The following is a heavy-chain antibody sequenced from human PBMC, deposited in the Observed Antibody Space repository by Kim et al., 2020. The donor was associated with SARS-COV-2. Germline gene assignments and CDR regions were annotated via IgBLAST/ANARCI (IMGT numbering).Heavy chain of an antibody. CDR3: AGWSYYGMDV. J-gene: IGHJ6*02. CDR1: GFTFDDYA. V-gene: IGHV3-9*01. D-gene: IGHD6-19*01. Sequence: GGSLRLSCAASGFTFDDYAMEWVRQAPGKGLEWVAGITWNSGSIGYADPVKSRFAISRDNAENSLYLQMNSLRTEDTALYYCAGWSYYGMDVWGQGTTVTVSS. CDR2: ITWNSGSI.